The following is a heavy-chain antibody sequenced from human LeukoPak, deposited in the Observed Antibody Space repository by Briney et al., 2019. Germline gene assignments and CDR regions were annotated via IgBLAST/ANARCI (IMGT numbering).Heavy chain of an antibody. J-gene: IGHJ4*02. V-gene: IGHV3-11*01. CDR3: AREGLGIVATIGYYFDY. Sequence: GGSLRLSCAASGFTFSNFWMSWVRQAPGKGLEWVSYISSSGSTIYYADSVKGRFTISRDNAKNSLYLQMNSLRAEGTAVYYCAREGLGIVATIGYYFDYWGQGTLVTVSS. D-gene: IGHD5-12*01. CDR1: GFTFSNFW. CDR2: ISSSGSTI.